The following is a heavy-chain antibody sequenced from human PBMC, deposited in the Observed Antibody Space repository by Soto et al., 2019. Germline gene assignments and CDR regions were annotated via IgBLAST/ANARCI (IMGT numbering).Heavy chain of an antibody. Sequence: AASVKVSCKASGYTFTSYGISWVRQAPGQGLEWMGWISASNGDTNYAQKLQGRVTMTTDTSTSTAYMELRSLRFDDTAVYYCARVVAVAARNWFDPWGQGTLVTVSS. CDR1: GYTFTSYG. J-gene: IGHJ5*02. CDR3: ARVVAVAARNWFDP. D-gene: IGHD6-19*01. V-gene: IGHV1-18*01. CDR2: ISASNGDT.